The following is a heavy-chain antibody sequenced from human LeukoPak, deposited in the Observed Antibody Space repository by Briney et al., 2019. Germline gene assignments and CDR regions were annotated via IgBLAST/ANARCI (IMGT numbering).Heavy chain of an antibody. CDR2: ISGSGGST. J-gene: IGHJ4*02. D-gene: IGHD6-19*01. V-gene: IGHV3-23*01. CDR1: GFTFSSYA. CDR3: AKDGPKSVAGTYDY. Sequence: GRSLRLSCAASGFTFSSYAMSWVRQAPGKGLEWVSAISGSGGSTYYADSVKGRFTISRDNSKNTLYLQMNSLRAEDTAVYYCAKDGPKSVAGTYDYWGQGTLVTVSS.